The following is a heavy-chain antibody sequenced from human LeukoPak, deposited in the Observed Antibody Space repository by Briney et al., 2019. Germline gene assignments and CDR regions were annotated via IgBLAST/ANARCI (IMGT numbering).Heavy chain of an antibody. V-gene: IGHV4-59*08. CDR3: TRHDAVPVIGHGMGV. CDR2: LYYTGIT. J-gene: IGHJ6*02. D-gene: IGHD3-16*02. CDR1: GGSISSYY. Sequence: SETLSLTCTVSGGSISSYYWSWIRQPPGKGLEWIGYLYYTGITNYNPSLESRVTISVDTSKNQFSLKLNSVTAADTAVYYCTRHDAVPVIGHGMGVWGQATTVTVSS.